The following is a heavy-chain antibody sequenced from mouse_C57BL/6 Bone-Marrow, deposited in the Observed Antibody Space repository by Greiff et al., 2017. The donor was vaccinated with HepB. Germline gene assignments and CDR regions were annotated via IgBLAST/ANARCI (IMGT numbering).Heavy chain of an antibody. V-gene: IGHV5-17*01. CDR2: ISSGSSTI. D-gene: IGHD2-4*01. CDR3: FYDYDEYFDV. CDR1: GFTFSDYG. J-gene: IGHJ1*03. Sequence: EVMLVESGGGLVKPGGSLKLSCAASGFTFSDYGMHWVRQAPEKGLEWVAYISSGSSTIYYADTVKGRFTISRDNAKNTLFLQMTSLRSEDTAMYYSFYDYDEYFDVWGTGTTVTVSS.